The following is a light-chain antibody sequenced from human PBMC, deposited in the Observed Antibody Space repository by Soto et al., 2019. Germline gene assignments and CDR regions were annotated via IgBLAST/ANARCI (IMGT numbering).Light chain of an antibody. J-gene: IGKJ4*01. CDR2: GAS. V-gene: IGKV3-20*01. CDR1: QSVSSNY. Sequence: EIVLTQSPGTLYLSPGEKATLSCRDSQSVSSNYLAWYQQKTGQAPRVLIYGASSRATGIPDRFSGSGSGTDFTLTISRLEPEYFAVYYCHQYGSTPTFGGGTNVDIK. CDR3: HQYGSTPT.